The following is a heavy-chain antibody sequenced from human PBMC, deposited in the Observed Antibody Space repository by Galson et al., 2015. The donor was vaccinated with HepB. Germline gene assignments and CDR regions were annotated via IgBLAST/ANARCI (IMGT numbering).Heavy chain of an antibody. CDR2: INHSGNT. V-gene: IGHV4-34*01. J-gene: IGHJ4*02. CDR3: ARGELTSTWAAPGY. D-gene: IGHD6-13*01. Sequence: SETLSLTCVVSRGSLSGYFWSWIRQSPGEGLEWIGEINHSGNTNFHPSLKSRVTMSLDTSKNQFSLNLTPVTAADTAVYYCARGELTSTWAAPGYWGQGVLVTV. CDR1: RGSLSGYF.